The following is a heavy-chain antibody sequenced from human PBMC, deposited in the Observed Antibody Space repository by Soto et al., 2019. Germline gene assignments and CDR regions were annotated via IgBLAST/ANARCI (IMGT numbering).Heavy chain of an antibody. V-gene: IGHV3-11*01. Sequence: PVGPLRLSCVASGFAFSEHYMSWIRQPPGKGLEWLSYIGTHNDITAYADSVKGRFTISRDNAQNSLYLHINNLGVEDTAVYYCAKDFVYDSSGYLPYFEYWGQGT. CDR1: GFAFSEHY. D-gene: IGHD3-22*01. J-gene: IGHJ4*02. CDR3: AKDFVYDSSGYLPYFEY. CDR2: IGTHNDIT.